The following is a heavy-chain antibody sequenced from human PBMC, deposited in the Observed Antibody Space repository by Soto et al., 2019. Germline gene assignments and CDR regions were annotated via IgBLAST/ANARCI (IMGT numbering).Heavy chain of an antibody. Sequence: SETLSLTCTVSGGSISSGGYYWSWIRQHPGKGLEWIGYIYYSGSTYYNPSLKSRVTISVDTSKNQFSLKLSSVTAADTAVYYCASAYDYDWKDANWFDPWGQGTLVTVSS. V-gene: IGHV4-31*03. CDR2: IYYSGST. J-gene: IGHJ5*02. CDR1: GGSISSGGYY. CDR3: ASAYDYDWKDANWFDP. D-gene: IGHD3-16*01.